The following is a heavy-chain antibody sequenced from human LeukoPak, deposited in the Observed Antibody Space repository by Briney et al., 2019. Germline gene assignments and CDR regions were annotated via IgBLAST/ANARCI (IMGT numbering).Heavy chain of an antibody. CDR2: IYTSGST. J-gene: IGHJ5*02. V-gene: IGHV4-61*02. CDR1: GRSISSGSSY. D-gene: IGHD6-13*01. CDR3: ARRRSAAAGKPITLLDP. Sequence: SQTLSRTCTVAGRSISSGSSYWSWIPQPAGKGQERIVRIYTSGSTNYNASLKSRVTISVDTSKNQFSLKLSSVTPPDTIVYYCARRRSAAAGKPITLLDPRGQGTLVTVSS.